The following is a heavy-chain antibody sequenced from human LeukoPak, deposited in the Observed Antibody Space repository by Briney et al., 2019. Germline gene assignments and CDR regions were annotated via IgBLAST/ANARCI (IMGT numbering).Heavy chain of an antibody. CDR3: ARGGLENGYHSNDGFDI. D-gene: IGHD3-22*01. J-gene: IGHJ3*02. CDR2: IYYSGST. CDR1: GGSISGYY. Sequence: SETLSLTCTVSGGSISGYYWSWIRQPPGKGLEWIGYIYYSGSTKYNPSLKSRVTMSVDTSRSQFSLKLSSVTAADTAVYYCARGGLENGYHSNDGFDIWGPGTMVTVSS. V-gene: IGHV4-59*01.